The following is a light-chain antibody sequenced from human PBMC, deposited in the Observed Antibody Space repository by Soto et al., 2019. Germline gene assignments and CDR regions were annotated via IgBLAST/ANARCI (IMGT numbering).Light chain of an antibody. Sequence: DIQMIQSPSTLSASVGDRVTITCRASQTLGRWLAWYQQKPGKALKLLISKASTLQSGVPSRFSGSQSGTEFTLTISSLQPDDFATYYCQQYTSYPTFGPGTKVEI. CDR2: KAS. J-gene: IGKJ1*01. V-gene: IGKV1-5*03. CDR3: QQYTSYPT. CDR1: QTLGRW.